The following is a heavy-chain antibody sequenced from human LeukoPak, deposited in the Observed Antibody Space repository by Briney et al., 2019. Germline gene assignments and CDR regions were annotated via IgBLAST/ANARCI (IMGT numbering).Heavy chain of an antibody. CDR1: GFTFSSSA. D-gene: IGHD2-2*02. Sequence: GGSLRLSCAASGFTFSSSAMHWVRQAPGKGLEWVAVISYDGSNKYYADSVKGRFTISRDNSKNTLYLQMNSLRAEDTAVYYCAAIHPSIYCSSTSCYTNGAFDIWGQGTIVTVSS. J-gene: IGHJ3*02. V-gene: IGHV3-30-3*01. CDR3: AAIHPSIYCSSTSCYTNGAFDI. CDR2: ISYDGSNK.